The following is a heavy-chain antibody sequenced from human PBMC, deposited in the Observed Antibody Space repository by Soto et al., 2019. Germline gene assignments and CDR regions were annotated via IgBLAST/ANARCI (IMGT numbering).Heavy chain of an antibody. CDR3: AHVYGRFDY. Sequence: QITLKEPGPTLVKPTQTLTLTFTFSGFSRTTSGEGAGWIRQPPGTALEWLSLIYWDDDKRYSTSLKSRLTITKDTSKSQVVLTTTNMDPVDTATYYCAHVYGRFDYWGQGTLVTVAS. CDR1: GFSRTTSGEG. D-gene: IGHD4-17*01. V-gene: IGHV2-5*02. J-gene: IGHJ4*02. CDR2: IYWDDDK.